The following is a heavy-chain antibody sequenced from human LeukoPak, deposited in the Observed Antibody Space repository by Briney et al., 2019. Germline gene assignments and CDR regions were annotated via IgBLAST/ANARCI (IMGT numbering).Heavy chain of an antibody. CDR2: IYYSGSA. CDR3: ARAPFGDYSTDGYYFDY. CDR1: GGSISNYY. V-gene: IGHV4-59*01. Sequence: KASETLSLTCKVSGGSISNYYWSWIRQPPGKGLEWIGYIYYSGSANYNPSLKSRVTISVDTSKNQFSLKLSSVTAADTAVYYCARAPFGDYSTDGYYFDYWGQGALVTVSS. D-gene: IGHD2-21*01. J-gene: IGHJ4*02.